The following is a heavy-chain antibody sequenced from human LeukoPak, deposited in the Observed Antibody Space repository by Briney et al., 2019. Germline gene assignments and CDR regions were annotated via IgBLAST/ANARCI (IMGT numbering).Heavy chain of an antibody. CDR2: ISWDGYST. CDR1: GFTFDDYA. J-gene: IGHJ4*02. D-gene: IGHD3-22*01. V-gene: IGHV3-43D*03. CDR3: AKQLYDSSGYGGDFDY. Sequence: PGGSLRLSCAASGFTFDDYAMHWVRQAPGKGLEWVSLISWDGYSTYYTDSVKGRFSISRDNSKNSLYLQMNSLRAEDTAVYYCAKQLYDSSGYGGDFDYWGQGTLVTVSS.